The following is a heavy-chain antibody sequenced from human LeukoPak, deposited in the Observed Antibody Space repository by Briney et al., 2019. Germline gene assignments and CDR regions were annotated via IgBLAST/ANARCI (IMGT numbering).Heavy chain of an antibody. V-gene: IGHV3-30*02. J-gene: IGHJ6*03. CDR2: IRYDGSNK. CDR3: ARDRGVTTDYYYMDV. Sequence: GGSLRLSCAASGFTFSSYGMHWVRQAPGEGLEWVAFIRYDGSNKYYADSVKGRFTISRDNSKNTLYLQMNRLRAEDTAVYYCARDRGVTTDYYYMDVGGKGSTLTVSS. D-gene: IGHD2-21*02. CDR1: GFTFSSYG.